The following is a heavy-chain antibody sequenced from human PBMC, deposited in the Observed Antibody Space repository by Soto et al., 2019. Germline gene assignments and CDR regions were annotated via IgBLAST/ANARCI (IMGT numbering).Heavy chain of an antibody. CDR1: GGSISSYY. CDR3: AREYSGALGAFDI. CDR2: IYYSGST. Sequence: SETLSLTCTVSGGSISSYYWSWIRQPPGKGLEWIGYIYYSGSTNYNPSLKSRVTISVDTSKNQFSLKLSSVTAADTAVYYCAREYSGALGAFDIRGQRTMVTVSS. D-gene: IGHD6-19*01. J-gene: IGHJ3*02. V-gene: IGHV4-59*01.